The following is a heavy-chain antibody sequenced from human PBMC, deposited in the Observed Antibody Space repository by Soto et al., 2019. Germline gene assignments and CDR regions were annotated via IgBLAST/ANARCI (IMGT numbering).Heavy chain of an antibody. CDR1: GYTFAGYY. CDR3: ARDRRHYDSGTYDLANDAFDV. Sequence: ASVKVSCKASGYTFAGYYIHWVRQAPGQGLEWMGWINANSGGTNYAQESQGRVTMTRDTSINTAYMELSRLISDDTAVYYCARDRRHYDSGTYDLANDAFDVWGQGXMVTV. D-gene: IGHD3-22*01. J-gene: IGHJ3*01. CDR2: INANSGGT. V-gene: IGHV1-2*02.